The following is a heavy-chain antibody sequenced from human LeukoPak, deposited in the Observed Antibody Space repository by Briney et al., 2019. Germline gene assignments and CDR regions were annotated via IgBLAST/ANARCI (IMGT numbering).Heavy chain of an antibody. CDR2: IYSGGST. J-gene: IGHJ4*02. V-gene: IGHV3-53*01. D-gene: IGHD5-18*01. CDR3: ARLQLWFYFDY. Sequence: TGGSLRLSCAASGFTFSSYAMSWVRQAPGKGLEWVSVIYSGGSTYYADSVKGRFTISRDNSKNTLYLQMNSLRAEDTAVYYCARLQLWFYFDYWGQGTLVTVSS. CDR1: GFTFSSYA.